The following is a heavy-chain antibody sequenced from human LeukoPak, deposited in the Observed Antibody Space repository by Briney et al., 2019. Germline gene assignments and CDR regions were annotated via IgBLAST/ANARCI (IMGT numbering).Heavy chain of an antibody. CDR1: GFTFSSYS. V-gene: IGHV3-21*01. CDR2: ISSSSSYI. CDR3: ARVPARVVDYYFDY. D-gene: IGHD2-15*01. Sequence: GGSLRLSCAASGFTFSSYSMNWVRQAPGKGLEWVSSISSSSSYIYYADSVKGRFTISRDNAKNSLYLQMNSLRAEDTAVYYCARVPARVVDYYFDYWGQRTLVTVSS. J-gene: IGHJ4*02.